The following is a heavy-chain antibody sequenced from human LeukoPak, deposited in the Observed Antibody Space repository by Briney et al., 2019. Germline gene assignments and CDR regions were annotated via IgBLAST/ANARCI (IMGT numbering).Heavy chain of an antibody. Sequence: GGSLRLSCAASGFTFSSYSMNWVRQAPGKGLEWASSISSSSSYIYYADSVKGRFTISRDNAKNSLYLQMNSLRAEDTAVYYCASSITGTTFDYWGQGTLVTVSS. CDR3: ASSITGTTFDY. CDR2: ISSSSSYI. V-gene: IGHV3-21*01. J-gene: IGHJ4*02. D-gene: IGHD1-20*01. CDR1: GFTFSSYS.